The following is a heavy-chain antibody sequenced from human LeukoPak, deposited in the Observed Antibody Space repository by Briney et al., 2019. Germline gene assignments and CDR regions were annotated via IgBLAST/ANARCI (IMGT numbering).Heavy chain of an antibody. J-gene: IGHJ4*02. D-gene: IGHD5-24*01. CDR3: ARFGRDGYYFDY. CDR1: GYSFTTYY. V-gene: IGHV1-46*01. CDR2: INPRGGST. Sequence: ASVKVSCKASGYSFTTYYIHWVRQAPGQGLEWMGMINPRGGSTSYAQKFQGRLTMTRDTSTGTVYMELSSLRSEDTAVYYCARFGRDGYYFDYWGQGTLVTVSS.